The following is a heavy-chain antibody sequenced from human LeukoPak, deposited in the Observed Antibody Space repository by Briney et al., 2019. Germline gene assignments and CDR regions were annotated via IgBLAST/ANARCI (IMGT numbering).Heavy chain of an antibody. CDR2: ISGSGGST. Sequence: GGSLRPSCAASGFTFSSYAMSWVRQAPGKGLEWVSAISGSGGSTYYADSVKGRFTISRDNSKNTLYLQMNSLRAEDTAVYYCAKAYSSSLWAWFDPWGQGTLVTVSS. D-gene: IGHD6-13*01. CDR1: GFTFSSYA. CDR3: AKAYSSSLWAWFDP. V-gene: IGHV3-23*01. J-gene: IGHJ5*02.